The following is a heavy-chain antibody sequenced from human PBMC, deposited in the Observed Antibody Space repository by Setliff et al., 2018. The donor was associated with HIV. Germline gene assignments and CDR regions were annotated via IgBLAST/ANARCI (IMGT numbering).Heavy chain of an antibody. CDR3: AKRTFGSGRLDP. Sequence: PLETLSLTCTVSGGSISTYYWSWIRQSPGEGLEWIGYIFYTESTNYTPSIKSTNYNPPLKSRVTVSLDTSQNQFSLNLSSVTAADTAVYYCAKRTFGSGRLDPWGQGTLVTVSS. J-gene: IGHJ5*02. V-gene: IGHV4-59*03. CDR2: IFYTESTNYTPSIKST. CDR1: GGSISTYY. D-gene: IGHD3-16*01.